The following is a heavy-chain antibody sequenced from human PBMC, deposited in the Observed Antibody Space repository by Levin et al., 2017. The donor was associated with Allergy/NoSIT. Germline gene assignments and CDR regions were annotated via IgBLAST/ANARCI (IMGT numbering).Heavy chain of an antibody. D-gene: IGHD3-10*01. CDR1: GFTFSSYA. V-gene: IGHV3-23*01. CDR2: ISGSGGST. CDR3: AKEGGFMVRGVMGTSE. Sequence: GGSLRLSCAASGFTFSSYAMSWVRQAPGKGLEWVSGISGSGGSTYYADSVKGRFIISRDNSKNTLYLQMNSLRAEDTAVYYCAKEGGFMVRGVMGTSEWGQGTLVTVSS. J-gene: IGHJ4*02.